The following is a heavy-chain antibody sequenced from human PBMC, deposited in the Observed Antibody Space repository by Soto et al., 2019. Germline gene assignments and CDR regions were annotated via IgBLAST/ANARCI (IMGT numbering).Heavy chain of an antibody. J-gene: IGHJ4*02. V-gene: IGHV1-69*01. CDR1: GGTFSSYS. Sequence: QVQLVQSGAEVKKPGSSVKVSCKASGGTFSSYSINWVRQAPGQGLEWMGEIIPIFGTANYAQKFQGRVTITADESPSTAYLELSSLRSEDTAVYDCARDGGRHSGGIDYWGQGTLVTVSS. CDR3: ARDGGRHSGGIDY. CDR2: IIPIFGTA. D-gene: IGHD1-26*01.